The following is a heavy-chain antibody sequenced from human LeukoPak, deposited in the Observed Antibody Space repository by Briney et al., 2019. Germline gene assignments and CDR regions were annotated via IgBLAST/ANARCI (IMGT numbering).Heavy chain of an antibody. Sequence: GGSLRLSCAASGFTFSSYEMNWVRQAPGKGLEWISYISIRSSTIYYSDSVKGRFTISRDNSKNTLYLQMNSLRAEDTAVYYCARVNQLLTIDYWGQGTLVTVSS. D-gene: IGHD4/OR15-4a*01. CDR2: ISIRSSTI. J-gene: IGHJ4*02. CDR3: ARVNQLLTIDY. V-gene: IGHV3-48*03. CDR1: GFTFSSYE.